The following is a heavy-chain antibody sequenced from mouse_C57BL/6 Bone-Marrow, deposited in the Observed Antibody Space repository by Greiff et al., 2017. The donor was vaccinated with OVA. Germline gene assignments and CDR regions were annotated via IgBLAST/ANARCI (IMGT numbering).Heavy chain of an antibody. J-gene: IGHJ1*03. CDR2: IYPRSGNT. D-gene: IGHD2-3*01. CDR3: ARKRWLLRDWYFDV. Sequence: VQVVESGAELARPGASVKLSCKASGYTFTSYGISWVKQRTGQGLEWIGEIYPRSGNTYYNEKFKGKATLTADKSSSTAYMELRSLTSEDSAVYFCARKRWLLRDWYFDVWGTGTTVTVSS. CDR1: GYTFTSYG. V-gene: IGHV1-81*01.